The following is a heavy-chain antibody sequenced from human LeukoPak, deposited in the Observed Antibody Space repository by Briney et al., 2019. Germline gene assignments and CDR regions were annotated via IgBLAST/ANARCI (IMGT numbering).Heavy chain of an antibody. CDR3: VAMITFGGVIAETPFDY. Sequence: ASVKVSCKASGYTFTSYGISWVRQAPGQGLEWMGWISAYNGNTNYAQKLQGRVTMTTDTSTSTAYMELRSLRSDDTAVYYCVAMITFGGVIAETPFDYWGQGILVTVSS. J-gene: IGHJ4*02. CDR2: ISAYNGNT. V-gene: IGHV1-18*01. D-gene: IGHD3-16*02. CDR1: GYTFTSYG.